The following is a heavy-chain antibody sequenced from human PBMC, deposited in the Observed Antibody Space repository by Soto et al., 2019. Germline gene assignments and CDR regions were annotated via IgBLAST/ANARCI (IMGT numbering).Heavy chain of an antibody. CDR1: GFAFHSYG. V-gene: IGHV3-30*03. Sequence: QVQLVESGGGVVQPGGSLRLSCAASGFAFHSYGMHWVRQIAGKGLEWVSFISRDGEIKYYADSVKGRFTISRDNSKSTLYLEMNSLKSEDTGVYHCASAPDVWGPGNTVTVSS. CDR2: ISRDGEIK. CDR3: ASAPDV. J-gene: IGHJ6*02.